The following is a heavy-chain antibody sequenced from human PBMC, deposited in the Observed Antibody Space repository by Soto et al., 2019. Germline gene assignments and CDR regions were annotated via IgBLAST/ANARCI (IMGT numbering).Heavy chain of an antibody. D-gene: IGHD4-4*01. CDR3: AREGINNYNEYYFDS. J-gene: IGHJ4*02. Sequence: AVGSLRLSCAASGFTFSTYSMNWVRQAPGKGLEWVSSISGSGNYTHYADFLRGRFTISRDNAKTSLYLQMNSLRAEDTAVYYCAREGINNYNEYYFDSWGQGTVVTVSS. CDR2: ISGSGNYT. V-gene: IGHV3-21*01. CDR1: GFTFSTYS.